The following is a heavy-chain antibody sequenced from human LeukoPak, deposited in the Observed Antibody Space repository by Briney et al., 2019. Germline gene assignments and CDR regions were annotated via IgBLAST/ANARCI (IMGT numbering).Heavy chain of an antibody. D-gene: IGHD3-16*01. CDR2: INHNGNVN. CDR1: GFTFSSYW. CDR3: ARGGGLVV. Sequence: GGSLRLSCAASGFTFSSYWMNWARQAPGKGLEWVASINHNGNVNYYVDSVKGRFTISRDNAKNSLYLQMSNLRAEDTAVYFCARGGGLVVWGQGATVTVSS. V-gene: IGHV3-7*03. J-gene: IGHJ6*02.